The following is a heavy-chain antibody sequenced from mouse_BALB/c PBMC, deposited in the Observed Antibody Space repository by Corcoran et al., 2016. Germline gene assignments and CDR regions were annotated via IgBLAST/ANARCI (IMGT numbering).Heavy chain of an antibody. D-gene: IGHD1-2*01. Sequence: QIQLVQSGPELKKPGETVRISCKASGYTFTTAGMQWVQKSPGKGLKWIGWINTDSGVPKYAEDFKGRFAFSLETSASTAYLQISNLKNEDTATYYWARYKSPRATGTFDYWGQGTTVTVSS. J-gene: IGHJ2*01. CDR1: GYTFTTAG. V-gene: IGHV9-4*02. CDR2: INTDSGVP. CDR3: ARYKSPRATGTFDY.